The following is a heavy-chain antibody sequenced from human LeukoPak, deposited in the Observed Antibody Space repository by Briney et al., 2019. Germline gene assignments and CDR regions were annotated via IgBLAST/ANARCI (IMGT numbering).Heavy chain of an antibody. CDR3: ANTYYDFWSGYTGSEGKSFDY. J-gene: IGHJ4*02. V-gene: IGHV3-30*02. CDR2: IRYDGSNK. CDR1: GFTFSSYG. D-gene: IGHD3-3*01. Sequence: PGGSLRLSCAASGFTFSSYGMHWVRQAPGKGLEWVAFIRYDGSNKYYADSVKGRFTISRDNSKNTLYLQMNSLRAEDTAVYYCANTYYDFWSGYTGSEGKSFDYWGQGTLVTVSS.